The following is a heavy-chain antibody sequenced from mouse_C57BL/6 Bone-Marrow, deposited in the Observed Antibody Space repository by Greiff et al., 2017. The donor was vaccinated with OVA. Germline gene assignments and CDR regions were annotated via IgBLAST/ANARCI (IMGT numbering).Heavy chain of an antibody. V-gene: IGHV1-4*01. J-gene: IGHJ2*01. CDR3: ARANWDFDY. D-gene: IGHD4-1*01. Sequence: LVESGAELARPGASVKMSCKASGYTFTSYTMHWVKQRPGQGLEWIGYSNPSSGYTKYNQKFKDKATLTADKSSSTAYMQLSSLTSEDSAVYYCARANWDFDYWGQGTTLTVSS. CDR1: GYTFTSYT. CDR2: SNPSSGYT.